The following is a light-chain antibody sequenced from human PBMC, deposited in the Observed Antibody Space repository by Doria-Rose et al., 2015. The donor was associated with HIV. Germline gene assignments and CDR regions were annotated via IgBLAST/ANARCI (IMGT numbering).Light chain of an antibody. J-gene: IGKJ5*01. CDR1: QRVKSSY. CDR3: QQYGTSRGT. Sequence: TQSPGTLSLSPGERATLSCRASQRVKSSYLAWYQQKPGQAPRLLIYDASTRATGIPDRFSGSGYATDFTLTISRLEPEDVAVYYCQQYGTSRGTFGQGTRLEIK. CDR2: DAS. V-gene: IGKV3-20*01.